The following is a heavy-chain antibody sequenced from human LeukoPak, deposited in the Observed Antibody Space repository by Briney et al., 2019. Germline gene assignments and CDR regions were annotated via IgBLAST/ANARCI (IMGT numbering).Heavy chain of an antibody. CDR2: FDTGGSA. CDR3: ARDLSSSSWFWNWFDP. CDR1: GGSISSYY. D-gene: IGHD6-13*01. Sequence: SETLSLTCTVSGGSISSYYWSWIRQPAGKGLEWIGRFDTGGSATYNPSLKSRVSTSIDTSKNQLSLKLGSMTATDTAVYYCARDLSSSSWFWNWFDPWGQGTLVTVSS. V-gene: IGHV4-4*07. J-gene: IGHJ5*02.